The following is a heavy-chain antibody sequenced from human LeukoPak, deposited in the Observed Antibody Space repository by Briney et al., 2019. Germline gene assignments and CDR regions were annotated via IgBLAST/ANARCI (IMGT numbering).Heavy chain of an antibody. D-gene: IGHD3-16*01. CDR3: ARRGSVWAGGRDY. CDR1: GGSISSSSFY. CDR2: IYYSGST. V-gene: IGHV4-39*07. Sequence: SETLSLTCTVSGGSISSSSFYWGWICQPPGKGQEWIGSIYYSGSTYYNPSLKSRVTISVDTSKNQFSLKLSSVTAADTAVYYCARRGSVWAGGRDYWGQGTLVTVSS. J-gene: IGHJ4*02.